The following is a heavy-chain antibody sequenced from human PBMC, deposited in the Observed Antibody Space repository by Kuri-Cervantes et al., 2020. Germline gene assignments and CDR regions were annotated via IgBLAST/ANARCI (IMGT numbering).Heavy chain of an antibody. Sequence: GESLKISCAASGFTFSSYAMHWVRQAPGKGLEWVAVISYDGSNKDYADSVKGRFTISRDNAKNSVHLQMNSLRAEDTAVYYCAKEGAIHIVVVYWGQGTLVTSPQ. V-gene: IGHV3-30-3*01. J-gene: IGHJ4*02. CDR2: ISYDGSNK. D-gene: IGHD2-21*01. CDR1: GFTFSSYA. CDR3: AKEGAIHIVVVY.